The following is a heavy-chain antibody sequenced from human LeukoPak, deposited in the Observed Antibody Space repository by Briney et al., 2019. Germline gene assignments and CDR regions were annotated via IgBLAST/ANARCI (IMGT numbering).Heavy chain of an antibody. J-gene: IGHJ4*02. CDR1: GFTFSSYA. CDR3: ARAEGLDYGDYYFDY. D-gene: IGHD4-17*01. CDR2: ISYDGSNK. V-gene: IGHV3-30-3*01. Sequence: GGSLRLSCAASGFTFSSYATHWVRQAPGKGLEWVAVISYDGSNKYYADSVKGRFTISRDNSKNTLYLQMNSLRAEDTAVYYCARAEGLDYGDYYFDYWGQGTLVTVSS.